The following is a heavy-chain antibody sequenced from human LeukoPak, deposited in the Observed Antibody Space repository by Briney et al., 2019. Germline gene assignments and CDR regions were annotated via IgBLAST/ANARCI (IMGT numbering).Heavy chain of an antibody. CDR3: ARLPAASAMRGDY. D-gene: IGHD2-2*01. J-gene: IGHJ4*02. Sequence: VESLKISCKGSGYTFSNSILGSMRQMPGKCLEWMGIVYPGDSETRYSPSFQGQVTISPDKSISTAYLQWSRLRASDTAMYYCARLPAASAMRGDYWGQGTLVTVCS. CDR1: GYTFSNSI. CDR2: VYPGDSET. V-gene: IGHV5-51*01.